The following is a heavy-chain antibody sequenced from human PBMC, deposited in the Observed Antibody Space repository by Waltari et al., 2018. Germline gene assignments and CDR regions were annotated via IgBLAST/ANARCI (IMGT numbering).Heavy chain of an antibody. CDR1: VGSISSFH. V-gene: IGHV4-4*07. Sequence: QVQLQESGPGLVKPSETLSLTCNVSVGSISSFHWSWIRQSAGKGLEWIGRIYSRGSTNHNPSLKSRVTMSVDTSKNQFSLRLTSMTAADTAVYYCARGSNYGSGSYIGSFDFWGQGTPVSVSS. CDR3: ARGSNYGSGSYIGSFDF. D-gene: IGHD3-10*01. CDR2: IYSRGST. J-gene: IGHJ4*02.